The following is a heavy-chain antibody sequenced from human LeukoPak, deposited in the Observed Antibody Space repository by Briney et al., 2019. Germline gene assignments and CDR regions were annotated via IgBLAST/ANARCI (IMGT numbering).Heavy chain of an antibody. CDR3: AREYYYGSGSARAFDL. V-gene: IGHV4-30-4*01. J-gene: IGHJ2*01. CDR1: GASISSGDYY. D-gene: IGHD3-10*01. CDR2: LYYGGST. Sequence: SQTLSLTCTVSGASISSGDYYWSWIRQPPGKGLEWSGYLYYGGSTYYNPSLKSRVTISLDTSKNQFSLKLNSVTAADTAVYYCAREYYYGSGSARAFDLWGRGTLVTVSS.